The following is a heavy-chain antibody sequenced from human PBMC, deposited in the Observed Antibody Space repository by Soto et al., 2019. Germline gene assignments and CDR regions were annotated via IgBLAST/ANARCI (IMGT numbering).Heavy chain of an antibody. V-gene: IGHV3-21*01. D-gene: IGHD6-13*01. CDR1: GFTFSSYS. CDR3: ARDPSSSWSSHFDY. Sequence: GGSLRLSCAASGFTFSSYSMNWVRQAPGKGLEWVSSISSSSSYIYYADSVKGRFTISRDNAKNSLYLQMNSLRAEDTAVYYCARDPSSSWSSHFDYWGQGTLVTVSS. CDR2: ISSSSSYI. J-gene: IGHJ4*02.